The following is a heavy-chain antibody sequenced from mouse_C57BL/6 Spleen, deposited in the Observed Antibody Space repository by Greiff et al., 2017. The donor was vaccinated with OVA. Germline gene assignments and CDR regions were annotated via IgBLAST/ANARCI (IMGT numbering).Heavy chain of an antibody. CDR2: IYPRSGNT. CDR1: GYTFTSYG. V-gene: IGHV1-81*01. CDR3: ARGGDYYGSSYGDY. D-gene: IGHD1-1*01. Sequence: LEESGAELARPGASVKLSCKASGYTFTSYGISWVKQRTGQGLEWIGEIYPRSGNTYYNEKFKGKATLTADKSSSTAYMELRSLTSEDSAVYFCARGGDYYGSSYGDYWGQGTTLTVSS. J-gene: IGHJ2*01.